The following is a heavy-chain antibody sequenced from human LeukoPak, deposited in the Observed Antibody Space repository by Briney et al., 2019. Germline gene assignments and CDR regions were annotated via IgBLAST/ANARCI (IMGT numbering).Heavy chain of an antibody. CDR3: TTDKRDYYYYYMDV. J-gene: IGHJ6*03. CDR2: ISSSGSTI. Sequence: GGSLRLSCAASGFTFSDYYMSWIRQAPGKGLEWVSYISSSGSTIYYADSVKGRFTISRDNAKNSLYLQMNSLRAEDTAVYYCTTDKRDYYYYYMDVWGKGTTVTVSS. V-gene: IGHV3-11*01. CDR1: GFTFSDYY.